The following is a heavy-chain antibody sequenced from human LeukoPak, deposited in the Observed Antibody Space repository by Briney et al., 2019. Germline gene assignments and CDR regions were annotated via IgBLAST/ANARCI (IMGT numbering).Heavy chain of an antibody. CDR2: INWNGGST. CDR1: GFTFDDYG. Sequence: GESLRLSCAASGFTFDDYGMSWVRQAPGKGLEWVSGINWNGGSTGYADSVKGRFTISRDNAKNSLYLQMNSLRAEDTALYHCARMYGSGSYYYYMDVWGKGTTVTVSS. V-gene: IGHV3-20*01. D-gene: IGHD3-10*01. J-gene: IGHJ6*03. CDR3: ARMYGSGSYYYYMDV.